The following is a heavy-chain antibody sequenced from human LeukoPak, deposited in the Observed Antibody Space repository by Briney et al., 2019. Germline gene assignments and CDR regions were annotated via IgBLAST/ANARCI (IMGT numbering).Heavy chain of an antibody. CDR1: GFTFSSFW. CDR2: INQDGSEK. J-gene: IGHJ4*02. D-gene: IGHD3-16*01. V-gene: IGHV3-7*05. Sequence: GGSLRLSCEVSGFTFSSFWMNWVRQAPGKGLEWVANINQDGSEKWYVDSVKGRFTISRDNAKNSVFLQMDSLRAEDTAVYYCARDATPPGIIFDYWGQGTLVTVSS. CDR3: ARDATPPGIIFDY.